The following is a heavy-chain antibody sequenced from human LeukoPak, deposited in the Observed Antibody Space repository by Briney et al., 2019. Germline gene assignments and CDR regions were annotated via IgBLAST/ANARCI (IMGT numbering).Heavy chain of an antibody. Sequence: SETLSLTCTVSGGSISSYYWSWIRQPPGKGLEWIGHIYGSGSTNYNPSLKSRVTLSVDTSKNQFSLKLSSVTAADTAVYYCAREGTSGTHLNWFDPWGQGSLVTVSS. D-gene: IGHD1-1*01. CDR2: IYGSGST. CDR1: GGSISSYY. V-gene: IGHV4-59*01. J-gene: IGHJ5*02. CDR3: AREGTSGTHLNWFDP.